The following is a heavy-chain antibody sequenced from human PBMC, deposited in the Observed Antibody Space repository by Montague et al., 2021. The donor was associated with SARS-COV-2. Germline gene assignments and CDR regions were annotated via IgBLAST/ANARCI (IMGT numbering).Heavy chain of an antibody. V-gene: IGHV4-31*03. D-gene: IGHD3-22*01. Sequence: TLSLTCTVSGGSISSGGYYWSWNRQHPGKGLEWIGYIYYSGSTYYXPSLKSRVTISVDTTKNQFSLKMSSVTAADTAVYYCARSPEPMIILIITSLNWYFDLWGRGTLVTVSS. J-gene: IGHJ2*01. CDR1: GGSISSGGYY. CDR3: ARSPEPMIILIITSLNWYFDL. CDR2: IYYSGST.